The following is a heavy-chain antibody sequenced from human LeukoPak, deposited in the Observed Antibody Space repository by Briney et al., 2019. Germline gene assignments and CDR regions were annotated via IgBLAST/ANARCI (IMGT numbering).Heavy chain of an antibody. V-gene: IGHV3-23*01. J-gene: IGHJ4*02. CDR2: ITGSGANA. Sequence: GGSLRLSCAASGFTFSSHGMNWVRQAPGKGLEWVSGITGSGANAYYADSVKGRFTISRDNSKNTVYLQMNSLTTEDTAVYYCAKDRHYQSNVLDYWGQGTLVTVSS. D-gene: IGHD3-22*01. CDR3: AKDRHYQSNVLDY. CDR1: GFTFSSHG.